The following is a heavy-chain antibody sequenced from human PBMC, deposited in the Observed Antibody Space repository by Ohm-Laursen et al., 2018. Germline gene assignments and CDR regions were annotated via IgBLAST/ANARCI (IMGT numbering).Heavy chain of an antibody. CDR1: GGTFSSYA. J-gene: IGHJ4*02. CDR2: IIPILGIA. Sequence: SVKVSCKASGGTFSSYAISWVRQAPGQGLEWMGRIIPILGIANYAQKFQGRVTITADKSTSTAYMELSSLRSEDTAVYYCARLYCGGDCYLFDYWGQGTLVTVSS. D-gene: IGHD2-21*02. V-gene: IGHV1-69*04. CDR3: ARLYCGGDCYLFDY.